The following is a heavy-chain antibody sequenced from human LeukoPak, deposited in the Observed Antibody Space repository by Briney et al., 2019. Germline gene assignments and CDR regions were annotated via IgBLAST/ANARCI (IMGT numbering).Heavy chain of an antibody. V-gene: IGHV4-38-2*02. D-gene: IGHD3-10*01. CDR3: ARVYGSGSLDY. J-gene: IGHJ4*02. CDR2: IYHSGST. Sequence: KPSETLSLTCTVSGGSISSYYWGWIRQPPGKGLEWIGSIYHSGSTYYNPSLKSRVTISVDTSKNQFSLKLSSVTAADTAVYYCARVYGSGSLDYWGQGTLVTVSS. CDR1: GGSISSYY.